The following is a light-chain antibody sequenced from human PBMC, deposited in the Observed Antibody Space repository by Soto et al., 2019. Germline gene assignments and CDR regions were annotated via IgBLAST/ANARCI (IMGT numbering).Light chain of an antibody. CDR3: ATWDDSLSDVV. Sequence: QPVLAQPPLASGTPGQRVTISCSGSSSNIGSNYVYWYQQLPGTAPKLLIYRNNQRPSGVPDRFSGSKSDTSASLAISGLRSEDEADYYCATWDDSLSDVVFGGGTKVTVL. V-gene: IGLV1-47*01. CDR1: SSNIGSNY. CDR2: RNN. J-gene: IGLJ2*01.